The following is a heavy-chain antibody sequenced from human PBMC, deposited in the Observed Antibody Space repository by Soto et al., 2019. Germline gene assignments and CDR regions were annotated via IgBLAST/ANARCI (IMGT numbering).Heavy chain of an antibody. CDR2: INPHGGST. D-gene: IGHD3-3*01. J-gene: IGHJ5*02. V-gene: IGHV1-46*01. CDR3: ARSSGGNFGIIIEGSNWFDP. CDR1: GDTFTSYY. Sequence: QVQLVQSGAEVKRPGASVKVSCKAPGDTFTSYYLNWVRQAPGQGLEWMGVINPHGGSTKYAQKFKGRITRTRDTSRSTVYMELSSRRADDTAIYYCARSSGGNFGIIIEGSNWFDPWGQGTLVTVSS.